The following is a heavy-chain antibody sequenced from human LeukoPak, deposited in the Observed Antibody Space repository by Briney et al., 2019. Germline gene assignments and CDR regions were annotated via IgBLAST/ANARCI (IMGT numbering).Heavy chain of an antibody. CDR3: ARGMGPTDGGDY. V-gene: IGHV3-74*01. CDR2: INSDGSST. CDR1: GFTFRSYW. Sequence: GGPLTLSCAASGFTFRSYWMHWLRQARGKGLVWVSRINSDGSSTSYADSVKGRLTISRDNAKNRLYLQMNSLRAEDTAVYYCARGMGPTDGGDYWGQGTLVTVSS. D-gene: IGHD1-26*01. J-gene: IGHJ4*02.